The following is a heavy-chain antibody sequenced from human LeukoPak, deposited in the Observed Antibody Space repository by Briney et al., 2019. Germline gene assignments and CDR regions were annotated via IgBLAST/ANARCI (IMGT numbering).Heavy chain of an antibody. V-gene: IGHV3-64D*06. Sequence: GGSLRLPCSASGFTFSSYAMHWVRQAPGKGLEYVSAISSNGGSTYYADSVKGRFTISRDNSKNTLYLQMSSLRAEDTAVYYCVKDRGYSYGEGGYWGQGTLVTVSS. CDR1: GFTFSSYA. CDR2: ISSNGGST. J-gene: IGHJ4*02. CDR3: VKDRGYSYGEGGY. D-gene: IGHD5-18*01.